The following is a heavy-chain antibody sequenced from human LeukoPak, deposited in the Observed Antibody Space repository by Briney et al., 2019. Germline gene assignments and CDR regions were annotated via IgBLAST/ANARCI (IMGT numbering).Heavy chain of an antibody. Sequence: GGSLSLSCAASGFTVITNDMTWVRQAPGKGLEWVSVLYSDGNTKYADSVQGRFTISRDNSKNTLYLEMNSLSPDDTAVYYCARGVEPLAANTLAYWGQGTLVTVSS. CDR3: ARGVEPLAANTLAY. CDR1: GFTVITND. V-gene: IGHV3-53*01. D-gene: IGHD1-14*01. J-gene: IGHJ4*02. CDR2: LYSDGNT.